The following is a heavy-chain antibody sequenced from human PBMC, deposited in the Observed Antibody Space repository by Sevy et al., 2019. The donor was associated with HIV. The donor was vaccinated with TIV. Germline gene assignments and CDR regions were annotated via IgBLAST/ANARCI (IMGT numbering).Heavy chain of an antibody. J-gene: IGHJ6*02. D-gene: IGHD3-3*01. V-gene: IGHV1-24*01. CDR2: FDPEDGET. Sequence: ASVKVSCKVSRYSLSEISMHWVRQAPGKGLEWMGGFDPEDGETIYAQKFQGRVTMTEDTSTDKAYMELGRLTSGDTAVYYCATLDFWSDHPFYGTDVWGQGTTVTVSS. CDR1: RYSLSEIS. CDR3: ATLDFWSDHPFYGTDV.